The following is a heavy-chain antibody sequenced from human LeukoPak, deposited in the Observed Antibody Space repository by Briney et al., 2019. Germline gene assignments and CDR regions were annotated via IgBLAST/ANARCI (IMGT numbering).Heavy chain of an antibody. J-gene: IGHJ4*02. CDR1: GFNFRDSA. V-gene: IGHV3-30*04. CDR2: SSYDGTNK. Sequence: PGTSLRLSCAASGFNFRDSAMHWVRQPPGKGLEGVAVSSYDGTNKYYADSVNGRFTISRDNSKNTLFLQMNNLRLEDTAVYYCAADYGDYVSPSDWVQGSLVIVSS. CDR3: AADYGDYVSPSD. D-gene: IGHD4-17*01.